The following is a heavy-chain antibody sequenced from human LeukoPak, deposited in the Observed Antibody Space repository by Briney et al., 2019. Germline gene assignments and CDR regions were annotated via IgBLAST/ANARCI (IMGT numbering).Heavy chain of an antibody. CDR2: IYYSGTT. V-gene: IGHV4-59*01. CDR3: ARGYYDSSGYYYVGYFDY. D-gene: IGHD3-22*01. Sequence: PSETLSLTCTVSGGSISSYYWSWIRQPPGKGLEWIGYIYYSGTTNYNPSLKSRVTISIDTSRNQFSLKLSSVTAADTAVYYCARGYYDSSGYYYVGYFDYWGQGTLVTVSS. J-gene: IGHJ4*02. CDR1: GGSISSYY.